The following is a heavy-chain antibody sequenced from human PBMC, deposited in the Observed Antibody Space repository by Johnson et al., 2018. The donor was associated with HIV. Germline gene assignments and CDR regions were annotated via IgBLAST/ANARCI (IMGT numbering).Heavy chain of an antibody. CDR3: AKDLETGDDYVWGSYQLGAFDI. CDR1: GFTFSSYW. Sequence: MQLVESGGGLVQPGGSLRLSCAASGFTFSSYWMSWVRQAPGKGLEWVANIKQDGSEKNYVDSVKGRFIISRDNAKNSLYLQMNSLRAEDTAVYYCAKDLETGDDYVWGSYQLGAFDIWGQGTMVTVSS. CDR2: IKQDGSEK. V-gene: IGHV3-7*03. J-gene: IGHJ3*02. D-gene: IGHD3-16*02.